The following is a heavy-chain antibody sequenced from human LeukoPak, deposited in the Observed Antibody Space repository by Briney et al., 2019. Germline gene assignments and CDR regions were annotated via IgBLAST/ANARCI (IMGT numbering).Heavy chain of an antibody. D-gene: IGHD2-2*01. Sequence: GASVKVSCKASGYTFTGYYMHWVRQAPGQGLEWMGWINPNSGGTNYAQKFQGRVTMTRDTSISTAYMELSRLRSDDTAVYYCARDHCSSTSCYSNWFDPWGPGTLVTVSS. J-gene: IGHJ5*02. CDR3: ARDHCSSTSCYSNWFDP. V-gene: IGHV1-2*02. CDR2: INPNSGGT. CDR1: GYTFTGYY.